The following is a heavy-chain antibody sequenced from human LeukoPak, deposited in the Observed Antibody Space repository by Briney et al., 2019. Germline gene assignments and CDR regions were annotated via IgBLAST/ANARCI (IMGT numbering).Heavy chain of an antibody. V-gene: IGHV1-2*02. CDR3: ARLRGGTGEFDY. CDR1: GYTFTGYY. Sequence: ASVKVPCKASGYTFTGYYMHWVRQAPGQGLEWMGWINPNSGGTNYAQKFQGRVTMTRDTSISTAYMELSRLRSDDTAVYYCARLRGGTGEFDYWGQGTLVTVSS. J-gene: IGHJ4*02. CDR2: INPNSGGT. D-gene: IGHD7-27*01.